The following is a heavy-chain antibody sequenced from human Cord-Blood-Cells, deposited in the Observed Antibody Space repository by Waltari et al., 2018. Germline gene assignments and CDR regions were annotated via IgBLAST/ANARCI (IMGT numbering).Heavy chain of an antibody. CDR2: IGYDGSNK. CDR3: ARDLNYYYYMDV. CDR1: GFTFSSYG. J-gene: IGHJ6*03. V-gene: IGHV3-33*01. Sequence: QVQLVESGGGVVQPGRSLRLSCAASGFTFSSYGMHWVRQAPGKGLEWVAVIGYDGSNKYYADSVKGRFTISRDNSKNTLYLQMNSLRAEDTAVYYCARDLNYYYYMDVWGKGTTVTVSS.